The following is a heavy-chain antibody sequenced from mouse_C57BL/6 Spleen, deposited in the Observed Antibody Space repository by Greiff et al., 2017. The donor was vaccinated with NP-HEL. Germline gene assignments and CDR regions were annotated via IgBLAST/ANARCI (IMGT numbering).Heavy chain of an antibody. V-gene: IGHV1-80*01. J-gene: IGHJ2*01. CDR2: IYPGDGDT. D-gene: IGHD2-5*01. Sequence: QVQLKQSGAELVKPGASVKISCKASGYAFSSYWMNWVKQRPGKGLEWIGQIYPGDGDTNYNGKFKGKATLTADKSSSTAYMQLSSLTSEDSAVYFCAQGGYSNYEEFDYWGQGTTLTVSS. CDR3: AQGGYSNYEEFDY. CDR1: GYAFSSYW.